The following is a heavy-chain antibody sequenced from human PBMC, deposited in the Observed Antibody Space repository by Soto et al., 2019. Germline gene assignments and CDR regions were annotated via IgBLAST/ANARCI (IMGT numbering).Heavy chain of an antibody. CDR2: INAGNGNT. CDR3: ATPGGGSWDDAFDI. J-gene: IGHJ3*02. V-gene: IGHV1-3*01. D-gene: IGHD2-15*01. CDR1: GYTFTSYA. Sequence: ASVKVSCKASGYTFTSYAMHWVRQAPGQRLEWMGWINAGNGNTKYSQKFQGRVTITRDTSASTAYMELSSLRSEDTAVYYCATPGGGSWDDAFDIWGQGTMVTVS.